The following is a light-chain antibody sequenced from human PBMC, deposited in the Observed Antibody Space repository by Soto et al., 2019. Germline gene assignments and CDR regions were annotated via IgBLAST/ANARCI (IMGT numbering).Light chain of an antibody. CDR1: QSVSSNY. V-gene: IGKV3-20*01. CDR2: GAS. Sequence: EIVLTQSPGTLSSSPGERATLSCRASQSVSSNYLAWYQQKPGQAPRLLIYGASSRAASIPDRFSGSGSGTDFTLTISRLEPEDFAVFFCQQYGSSPLTFGGGTKVDIK. CDR3: QQYGSSPLT. J-gene: IGKJ4*01.